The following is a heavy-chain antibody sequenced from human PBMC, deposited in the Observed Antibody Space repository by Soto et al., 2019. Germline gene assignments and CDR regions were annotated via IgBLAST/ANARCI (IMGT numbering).Heavy chain of an antibody. D-gene: IGHD3-22*01. CDR1: GGTFSSYT. V-gene: IGHV1-69*02. CDR3: ARGDYYDSSAHGAFDI. Sequence: SVKVSFKASGGTFSSYTISWVRQAPGQGLEWMGRIIPILGIANYAQKFQGRVTITADKSTSTAYMELSSLRSEDTAVYYCARGDYYDSSAHGAFDIWGQGTMVTVSS. CDR2: IIPILGIA. J-gene: IGHJ3*02.